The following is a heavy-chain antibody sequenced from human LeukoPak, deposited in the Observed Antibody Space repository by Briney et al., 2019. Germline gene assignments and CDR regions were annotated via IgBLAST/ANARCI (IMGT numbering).Heavy chain of an antibody. V-gene: IGHV1-46*01. D-gene: IGHD1-26*01. CDR2: INPTGDST. Sequence: ASVKVSCKASGYTFTGYYMHWVRQAPGQGLELMELINPTGDSTGYAQKFQGRVTMTRDMSTSTDFMELSSLRSEDTAVYYCARDNSVGDNAWWFDPWGQGTLVTVSS. CDR1: GYTFTGYY. CDR3: ARDNSVGDNAWWFDP. J-gene: IGHJ5*02.